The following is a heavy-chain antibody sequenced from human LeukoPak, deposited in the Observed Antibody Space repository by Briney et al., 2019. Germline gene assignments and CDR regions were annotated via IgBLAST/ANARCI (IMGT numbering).Heavy chain of an antibody. CDR1: GFTFTNFG. V-gene: IGHV3-33*01. CDR3: ARDNPQTGYKGAFDY. J-gene: IGHJ4*02. CDR2: IWYDGSNK. D-gene: IGHD5-18*01. Sequence: PGGSLRLSCAASGFTFTNFGMHWVRQAPGEGLEWVAIIWYDGSNKYYADSVKGRFTISRDNSKNTLYLQVNSLRAEDTAVYYCARDNPQTGYKGAFDYWGQGTLVTVSP.